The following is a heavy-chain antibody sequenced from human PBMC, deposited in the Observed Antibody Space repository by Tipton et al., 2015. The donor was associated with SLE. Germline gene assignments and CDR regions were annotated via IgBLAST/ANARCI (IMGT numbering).Heavy chain of an antibody. CDR3: ARVRVVVATGGWFDP. V-gene: IGHV4-31*03. CDR2: IYYTGRT. CDR1: GGSISRGGYL. J-gene: IGHJ5*02. Sequence: TLSLTCTVSGGSISRGGYLWTWIRQRPGNGLEWIGNIYYTGRTSYNPSLESRVIISVDTSKDQFFLRLNSVTAADTAVYYCARVRVVVATGGWFDPCGQGTLVTVSS. D-gene: IGHD2-15*01.